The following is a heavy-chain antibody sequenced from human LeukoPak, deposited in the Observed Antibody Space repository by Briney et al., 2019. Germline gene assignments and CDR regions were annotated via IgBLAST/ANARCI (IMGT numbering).Heavy chain of an antibody. J-gene: IGHJ4*02. D-gene: IGHD2-15*01. CDR2: IKFDGSEK. V-gene: IGHV3-7*01. CDR3: TRGGGNFDY. CDR1: GFTFSTYW. Sequence: PGGSLRLSCAAPGFTFSTYWMNWVRQAPGKGLEWVANIKFDGSEKYYVDSVKGRFTISRDNTKNSLYLQMNSLRAEDTAMYYCTRGGGNFDYWGQGTLVTVSS.